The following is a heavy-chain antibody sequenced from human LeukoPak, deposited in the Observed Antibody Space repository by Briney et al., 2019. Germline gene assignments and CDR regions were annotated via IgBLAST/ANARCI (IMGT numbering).Heavy chain of an antibody. CDR2: ISDDGTKR. V-gene: IGHV3-30*04. D-gene: IGHD3-3*01. CDR3: ARESGFMMVGEINADNWFDP. J-gene: IGHJ5*02. Sequence: PGKSLRLSCSGAGFTFRDSAFHWVGRAPGKGLEWVAVISDDGTKRFYADSVKGRFTISRDNSKDTLYLHMKNLRPEDSAVYYCARESGFMMVGEINADNWFDPWGQGTPVTVSS. CDR1: GFTFRDSA.